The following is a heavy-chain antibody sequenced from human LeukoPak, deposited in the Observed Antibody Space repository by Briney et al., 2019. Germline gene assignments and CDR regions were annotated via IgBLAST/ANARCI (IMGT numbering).Heavy chain of an antibody. Sequence: PGGSLRLSCAASGLTFSSYAMSWVRQAPGKGLEWVSAISGSGGSTYYADSVKGRFTISRDNSKNTLYLQMNSLRAEDTAVYYCAKVVDADYYDSSGYYRFHWFDPWGQGTLVTVSS. J-gene: IGHJ5*02. D-gene: IGHD3-22*01. CDR3: AKVVDADYYDSSGYYRFHWFDP. CDR2: ISGSGGST. CDR1: GLTFSSYA. V-gene: IGHV3-23*01.